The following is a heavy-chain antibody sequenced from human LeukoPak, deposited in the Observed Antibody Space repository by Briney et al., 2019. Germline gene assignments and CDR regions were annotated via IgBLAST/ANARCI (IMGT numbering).Heavy chain of an antibody. Sequence: GGSLRLSCAASGFTFSNYALHWVRQAPGKGLEWVAVISYDGSNKFYADSVRGRFTISRDNSKNTLFLQMNSLRPEDTAVYYCAKDDAWLRFGEWSQGTLVTVSS. J-gene: IGHJ4*02. CDR2: ISYDGSNK. V-gene: IGHV3-30*04. CDR3: AKDDAWLRFGE. CDR1: GFTFSNYA. D-gene: IGHD3-10*01.